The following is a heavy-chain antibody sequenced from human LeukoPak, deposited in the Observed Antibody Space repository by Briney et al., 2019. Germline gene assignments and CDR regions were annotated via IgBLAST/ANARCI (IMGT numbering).Heavy chain of an antibody. Sequence: GGSLRLSCAPSGFTFSSFWMRWVRQAPGKGLEWVANIKQDASEKYYVDSVKGRFTISRDNAKNSLYLQMNSLRAEDTAVYYCARKAYGLDVWGKGTTVTVSS. V-gene: IGHV3-7*03. CDR1: GFTFSSFW. J-gene: IGHJ6*04. CDR2: IKQDASEK. CDR3: ARKAYGLDV.